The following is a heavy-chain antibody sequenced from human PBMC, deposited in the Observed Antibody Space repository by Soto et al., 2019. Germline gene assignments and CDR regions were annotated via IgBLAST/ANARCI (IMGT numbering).Heavy chain of an antibody. D-gene: IGHD6-19*01. Sequence: ASETLSLTCAVSGYSISSGYYWGWIRQPPGKGLEWIGSIYHSGSTYYNPSLKSRVTISVDTSKNQFSLKLSSVTAADTAVYYCARDARLAARSSGWYPHSFGAWGQGTLVTVSS. V-gene: IGHV4-38-2*02. CDR3: ARDARLAARSSGWYPHSFGA. J-gene: IGHJ5*02. CDR1: GYSISSGYY. CDR2: IYHSGST.